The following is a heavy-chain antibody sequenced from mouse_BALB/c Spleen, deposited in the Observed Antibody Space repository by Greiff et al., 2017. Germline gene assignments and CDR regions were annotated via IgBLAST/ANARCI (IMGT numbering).Heavy chain of an antibody. Sequence: EVQGVESGPELVKPGASVKMSCKASGYTFTSYVMHWVKQKPGQGLEWIGYINPYNDGTKYDEKFKGKATLTSDKSSSTAYMELSSLTAEDSGVYYCAQLGRAYWGQGTLVTVSA. CDR1: GYTFTSYV. D-gene: IGHD4-1*02. CDR3: AQLGRAY. V-gene: IGHV1-14*01. J-gene: IGHJ3*01. CDR2: INPYNDGT.